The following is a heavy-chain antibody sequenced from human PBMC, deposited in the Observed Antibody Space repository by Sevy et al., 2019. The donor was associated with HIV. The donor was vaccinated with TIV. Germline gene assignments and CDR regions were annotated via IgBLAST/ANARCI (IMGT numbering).Heavy chain of an antibody. V-gene: IGHV3-11*01. CDR3: ARDHVKDGDLGDYYYFAMDV. CDR1: GFTFSDYY. D-gene: IGHD4-17*01. J-gene: IGHJ6*02. CDR2: VSGSDDTK. Sequence: GGSLRLSCAASGFTFSDYYMSWNRQAPGKGLEWVSYVSGSDDTKYYADSVKGRFTISRDNAKNSLYLQMNSLRAEDTAVYYCARDHVKDGDLGDYYYFAMDVWGQGTTVTVSS.